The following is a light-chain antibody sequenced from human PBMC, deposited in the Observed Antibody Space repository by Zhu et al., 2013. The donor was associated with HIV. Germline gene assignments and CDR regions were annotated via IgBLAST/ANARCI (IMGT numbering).Light chain of an antibody. CDR2: KAS. V-gene: IGKV1-5*03. CDR1: QSVSAW. J-gene: IGKJ3*01. Sequence: DIQMTQSPSTLSASVGDTVTITCRASQSVSAWLAWYQQKPGKAPKLLIYKASDLQSGVPSRFSGRGSGTEFTLTIGSLHPEDFATYYCQHVNNNAAFGPGTKVDV. CDR3: QHVNNNAA.